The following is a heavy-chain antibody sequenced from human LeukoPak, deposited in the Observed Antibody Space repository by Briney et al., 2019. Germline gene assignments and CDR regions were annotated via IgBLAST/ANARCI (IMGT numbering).Heavy chain of an antibody. CDR3: ARRTTYYYDSSDHYYFDY. J-gene: IGHJ4*02. CDR1: GYSFTSYW. D-gene: IGHD3-22*01. Sequence: GESLKISCKGSGYSFTSYWIGWVRQMPGKGLEWVGIIYPGDSDTRYSPSFQGQVTISADKSISTAYLQWSSLKASDTAMYYCARRTTYYYDSSDHYYFDYWGQGTLVTVSS. CDR2: IYPGDSDT. V-gene: IGHV5-51*01.